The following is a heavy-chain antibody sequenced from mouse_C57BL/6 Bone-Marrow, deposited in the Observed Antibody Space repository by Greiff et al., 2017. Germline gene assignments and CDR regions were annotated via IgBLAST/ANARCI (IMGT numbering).Heavy chain of an antibody. V-gene: IGHV1-76*01. J-gene: IGHJ1*03. CDR3: ARRYGSPRYWYIDV. CDR1: GYTFTDYY. Sequence: VNLVESGAELVRPGASVKLSCKASGYTFTDYYINWVKQRPGQGLEWIARIYPGSGNTYYNEKFKGKATLTAEKSSSTAYMQLSSLTSEDSAVXFCARRYGSPRYWYIDVWGTGTTVTVTS. CDR2: IYPGSGNT. D-gene: IGHD2-10*02.